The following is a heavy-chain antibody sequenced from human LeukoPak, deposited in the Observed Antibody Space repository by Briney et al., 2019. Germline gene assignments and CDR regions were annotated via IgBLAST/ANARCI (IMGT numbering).Heavy chain of an antibody. J-gene: IGHJ4*02. V-gene: IGHV3-7*01. CDR1: GFTLSNHW. CDR2: IKQDGTEK. Sequence: GGSLRLSCAASGFTLSNHWMIWVRQAPGKGLECVANIKQDGTEKYYLDSVKGRFTISRDNAKNSLYLQMNSLRVEDTAVYYCGRGGAVDFWGQGTLVTVSS. CDR3: GRGGAVDF.